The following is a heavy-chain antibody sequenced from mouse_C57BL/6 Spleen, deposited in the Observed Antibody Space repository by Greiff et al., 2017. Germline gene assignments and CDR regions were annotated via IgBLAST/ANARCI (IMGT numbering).Heavy chain of an antibody. D-gene: IGHD2-4*01. CDR3: ARNYDYGGAMDY. Sequence: EVQLQQSGPVLVKPGASVKMSCKASGYTFTDYYMNWVKQSHGKSLEWIGVINPYNGGTSYNQKFKGKATLTVDKSSSTAYMELNSLTSEDSAVYYCARNYDYGGAMDYWGQGTSVTVSS. CDR2: INPYNGGT. CDR1: GYTFTDYY. J-gene: IGHJ4*01. V-gene: IGHV1-19*01.